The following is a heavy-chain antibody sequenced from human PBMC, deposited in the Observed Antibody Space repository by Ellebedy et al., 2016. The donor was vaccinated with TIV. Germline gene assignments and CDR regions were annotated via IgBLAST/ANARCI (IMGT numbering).Heavy chain of an antibody. D-gene: IGHD3-10*01. Sequence: AASVKVSCKASGYTFTVYYMHWVRQAPGQGLEWMGWLNPNSGGTNYAQKFQGRVTMTRDTSISTAYMELSRLTSDDTAVYYCARWAYYYGSGTLGNWFDPWGQGTLVTVSS. CDR3: ARWAYYYGSGTLGNWFDP. V-gene: IGHV1-2*02. CDR2: LNPNSGGT. CDR1: GYTFTVYY. J-gene: IGHJ5*02.